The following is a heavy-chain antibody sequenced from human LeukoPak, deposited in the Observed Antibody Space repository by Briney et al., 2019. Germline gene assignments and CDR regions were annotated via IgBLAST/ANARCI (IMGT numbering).Heavy chain of an antibody. CDR3: ARVQGHPPNGLDI. D-gene: IGHD2-8*01. J-gene: IGHJ3*02. V-gene: IGHV3-7*01. Sequence: GGSLRLSCAASGFTFSNYWMNWVRQAPGKGLEWVANIKQDGSEIFYVDSVKGRFTISRDNAKNSLYLQMNSLRAEDTAVYYCARVQGHPPNGLDIWGQGTMVTVSS. CDR1: GFTFSNYW. CDR2: IKQDGSEI.